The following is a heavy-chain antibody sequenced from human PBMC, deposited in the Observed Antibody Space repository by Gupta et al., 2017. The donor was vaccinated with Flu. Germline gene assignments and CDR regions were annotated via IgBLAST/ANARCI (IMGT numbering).Heavy chain of an antibody. D-gene: IGHD3-22*01. CDR2: IHHFGTT. V-gene: IGHV4-4*02. CDR3: ARDPSYYDNSGYHYEIVGVADTVDI. J-gene: IGHJ3*02. Sequence: QVQLQESGPGLVKPSGTLSLTCAVSGGSISSDTWWSWVRQSPGRGLAWIGEIHHFGTTNYNPSLKSRVTMSLDKSNNQFSLKLSSVTAADTAVYYCARDPSYYDNSGYHYEIVGVADTVDIWGQGTTVIVSS. CDR1: GGSISSDTW.